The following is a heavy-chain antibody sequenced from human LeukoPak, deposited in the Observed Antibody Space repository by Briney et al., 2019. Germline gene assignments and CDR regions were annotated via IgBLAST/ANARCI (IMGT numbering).Heavy chain of an antibody. J-gene: IGHJ6*03. CDR2: MNPNSGNT. CDR3: ARFMTTVKDYYYYYMDV. D-gene: IGHD4-17*01. CDR1: GYTFTSYD. V-gene: IGHV1-8*01. Sequence: ASVKVSCKASGYTFTSYDINWVRQANGQGLEWMGWMNPNSGNTGYAQKFQGRVTMTRNTSISTAYMELSSLRSEDTAVYYCARFMTTVKDYYYYYMDVWGKGTTVTISS.